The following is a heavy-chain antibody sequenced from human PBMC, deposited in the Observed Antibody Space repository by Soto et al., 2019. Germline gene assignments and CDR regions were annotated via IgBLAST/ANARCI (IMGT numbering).Heavy chain of an antibody. CDR2: ITFSGNTV. V-gene: IGHV3-11*01. Sequence: QVQLVESGGGLVKPGGSLRLSCAASGFTFSDSYMSWIRQAPGMGLEWISYITFSGNTVYYADSLKGRFTISRDNAKNSLYLQMNRLRAEDTAVYYCARVSWREKYGMDVWGQGTTVTVSS. J-gene: IGHJ6*02. CDR3: ARVSWREKYGMDV. CDR1: GFTFSDSY.